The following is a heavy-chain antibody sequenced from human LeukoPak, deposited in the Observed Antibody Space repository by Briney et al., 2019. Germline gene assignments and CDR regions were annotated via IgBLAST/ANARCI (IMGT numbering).Heavy chain of an antibody. D-gene: IGHD3-9*01. Sequence: GSLRLSCAASGFTFSNAWMSWVRQAPGKGLEWVGRIKSKTDGGTTDYAAPVKGRFTISRDDSKNTLYLQMNSLKTEDTAVYYCTRQIGYYDILTGPFYYYYGMDVWGQGTTVTVSS. CDR3: TRQIGYYDILTGPFYYYYGMDV. V-gene: IGHV3-15*01. CDR1: GFTFSNAW. J-gene: IGHJ6*02. CDR2: IKSKTDGGTT.